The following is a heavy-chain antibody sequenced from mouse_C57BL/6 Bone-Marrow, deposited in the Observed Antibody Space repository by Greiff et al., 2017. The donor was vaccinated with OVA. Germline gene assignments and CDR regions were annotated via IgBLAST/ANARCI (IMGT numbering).Heavy chain of an antibody. Sequence: QQSGAELVRPGASVKLSCTASGFNIKDDYMHWVKQRPEQGLEWIGWIDPENGDTEYASKFQGKATITADTSSNTAYLQLSSRTSEDTAVYYCTTWVITTGFDYWGQGTTLTVSS. CDR3: TTWVITTGFDY. CDR1: GFNIKDDY. D-gene: IGHD1-1*01. V-gene: IGHV14-4*01. J-gene: IGHJ2*01. CDR2: IDPENGDT.